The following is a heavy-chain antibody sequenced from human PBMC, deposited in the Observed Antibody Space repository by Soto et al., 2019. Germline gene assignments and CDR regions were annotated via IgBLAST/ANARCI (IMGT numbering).Heavy chain of an antibody. CDR3: ARSLRSSSWPSELLTLFDY. J-gene: IGHJ4*02. CDR2: IYYSGST. CDR1: GGSISSSSYY. V-gene: IGHV4-39*01. D-gene: IGHD6-13*01. Sequence: SETLSLTCTVSGGSISSSSYYWGWIRQPPGKGLEWIGSIYYSGSTYYNPSLKSRVTISVDTSKNQFSLKLSSVTAADTAVYYCARSLRSSSWPSELLTLFDYWGQGTLVTVSS.